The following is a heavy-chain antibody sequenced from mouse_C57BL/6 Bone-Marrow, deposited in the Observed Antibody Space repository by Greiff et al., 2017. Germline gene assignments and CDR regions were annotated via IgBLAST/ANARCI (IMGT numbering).Heavy chain of an antibody. CDR3: ASYGSSYAMDY. CDR1: GFTFTDYY. J-gene: IGHJ4*01. V-gene: IGHV7-3*01. CDR2: IRNKANGYTT. Sequence: EVQVVESGGGLVQPGGSLSLSCAASGFTFTDYYMSWVRQPPGKALEWLGFIRNKANGYTTEYSASVKGRFTISRDNSQSILYLQMNALRAEDSATYYCASYGSSYAMDYWGQGTSVTVSS. D-gene: IGHD1-1*01.